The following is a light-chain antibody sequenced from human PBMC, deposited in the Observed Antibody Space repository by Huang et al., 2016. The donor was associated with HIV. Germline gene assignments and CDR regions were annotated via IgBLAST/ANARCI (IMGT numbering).Light chain of an antibody. Sequence: DIQMTQSPSSLSASVGDRVIITCRASQSISSYLLWYQQRPGKAPKLLIFGASSLQNGVPPRFSGSGSGTDFTLTISSLQPDDFATYYCQQSYTYPRTFGQGTKVE. CDR3: QQSYTYPRT. CDR2: GAS. CDR1: QSISSY. J-gene: IGKJ1*01. V-gene: IGKV1-39*01.